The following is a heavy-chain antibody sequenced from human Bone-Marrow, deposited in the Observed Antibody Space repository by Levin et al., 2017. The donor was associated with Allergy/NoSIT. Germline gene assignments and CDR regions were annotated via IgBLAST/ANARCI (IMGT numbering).Heavy chain of an antibody. J-gene: IGHJ4*02. CDR1: GFSLSTSGMR. D-gene: IGHD3-10*01. Sequence: SGPTLVKPTQTLTLTCTFSGFSLSTSGMRVSWIRQPPGKALEWLARIDWDDDKFYSTSLKTRLTIPKDTSKNQVVLTMTNMDPVDTATYYCARFAGYGSGSYFDYWGQGTLVTVSS. CDR3: ARFAGYGSGSYFDY. V-gene: IGHV2-70*04. CDR2: IDWDDDK.